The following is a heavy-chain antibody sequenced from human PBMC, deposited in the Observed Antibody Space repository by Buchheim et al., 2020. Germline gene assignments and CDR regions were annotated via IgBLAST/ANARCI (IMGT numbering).Heavy chain of an antibody. D-gene: IGHD3-22*01. J-gene: IGHJ5*02. CDR1: GFTFSSNA. CDR2: ISGSGGST. Sequence: EVQLVESGGGLVQPGGSLRLSCAASGFTFSSNAMSWVRQAPGKGLEWVSAISGSGGSTYYADSAKGRFTISRDNSKNTLYLQMNSLRAEDTAVYYCAIDPLYYDSSGYRGGSSNWFDPWGQGTL. V-gene: IGHV3-23*04. CDR3: AIDPLYYDSSGYRGGSSNWFDP.